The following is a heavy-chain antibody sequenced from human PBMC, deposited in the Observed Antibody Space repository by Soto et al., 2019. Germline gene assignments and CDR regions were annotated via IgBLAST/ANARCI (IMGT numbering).Heavy chain of an antibody. V-gene: IGHV1-69*13. CDR1: GGTFSSYA. CDR3: ARGFCSGGSCYANYYYYGMDV. J-gene: IGHJ6*02. Sequence: SVKVSCKASGGTFSSYAISWVRQAPGQGLEWMGGIIPIFGTANYAQKFQGRVTITADESTSTAYMELSSLRSEDTAVYYCARGFCSGGSCYANYYYYGMDVWGQGTTVTVSS. CDR2: IIPIFGTA. D-gene: IGHD2-15*01.